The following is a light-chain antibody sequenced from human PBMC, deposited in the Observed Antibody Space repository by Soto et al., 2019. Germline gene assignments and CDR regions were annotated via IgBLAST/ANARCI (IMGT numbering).Light chain of an antibody. V-gene: IGLV2-14*01. CDR3: TSYTSSITYV. CDR2: EVA. J-gene: IGLJ1*01. CDR1: SCDVGGYNY. Sequence: QSALPQPASVSGSSGQSITISCSGTSCDVGGYNYVSWYQKHSGKAPILLIYEVANRPSGVSTRLSGFKSGNTASLTISGLQAEDEAEYYCTSYTSSITYVFGTGTKVTV.